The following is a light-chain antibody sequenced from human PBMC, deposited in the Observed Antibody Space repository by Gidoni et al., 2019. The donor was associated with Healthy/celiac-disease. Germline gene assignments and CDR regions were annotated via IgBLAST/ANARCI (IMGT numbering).Light chain of an antibody. CDR2: DAS. Sequence: DIVLTQSAATLSLSPGERATLSCRASQSVSSYLAWSQQKPGQAPRLLIYDASNRATGIPARFSGSGSGTDFTLTISSLEPEDFAVYYCQQRSNWPPLLTFGGGTKVEIK. CDR3: QQRSNWPPLLT. CDR1: QSVSSY. J-gene: IGKJ4*01. V-gene: IGKV3-11*01.